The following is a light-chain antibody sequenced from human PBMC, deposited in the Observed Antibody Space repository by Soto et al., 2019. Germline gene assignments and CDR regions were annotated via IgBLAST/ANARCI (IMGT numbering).Light chain of an antibody. CDR2: EAS. J-gene: IGKJ4*01. Sequence: VQRTQSPSTLAASVGDRVTITCRASQNIRRRLAWYQQKPGKAPRLLRYEASILESGVPSRFSGRGSGTEFTLTITSLKNDDFATYYCQQCHAYSLTFGGGTKVDIK. CDR3: QQCHAYSLT. CDR1: QNIRRR. V-gene: IGKV1-5*03.